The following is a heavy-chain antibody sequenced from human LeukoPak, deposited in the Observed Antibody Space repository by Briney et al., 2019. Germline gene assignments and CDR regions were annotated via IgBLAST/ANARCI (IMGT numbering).Heavy chain of an antibody. V-gene: IGHV5-51*01. Sequence: GESLKISCKGSGYSFTSYWIGWVRQLPGKGLEWMGIIYPGDSDTRYSPSFQGQVTISADKSISTAYLQWSSLKASDTAMYYCARRALITMIVDAFDIWGQGTMVTVSS. CDR1: GYSFTSYW. D-gene: IGHD3-22*01. CDR3: ARRALITMIVDAFDI. CDR2: IYPGDSDT. J-gene: IGHJ3*02.